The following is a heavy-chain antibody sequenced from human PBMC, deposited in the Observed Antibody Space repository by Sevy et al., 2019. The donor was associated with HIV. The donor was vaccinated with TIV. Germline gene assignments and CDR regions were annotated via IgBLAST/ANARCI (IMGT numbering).Heavy chain of an antibody. CDR1: GFTFSRYS. V-gene: IGHV3-30*04. CDR3: ALERLSSDVAEYFQN. J-gene: IGHJ1*01. CDR2: ISFDASNK. Sequence: RGSLRLSCAASGFTFSRYSMHWVRQAPGKGLEWVATISFDASNKHYADSVKGRFTISRDNFQNSLFLQMNSLRPEDTAVYYCALERLSSDVAEYFQNWDQGTLVTVSS. D-gene: IGHD1-1*01.